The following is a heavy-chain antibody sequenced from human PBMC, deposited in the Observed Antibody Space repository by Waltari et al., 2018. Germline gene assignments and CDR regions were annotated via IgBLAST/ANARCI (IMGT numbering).Heavy chain of an antibody. CDR2: IIPILGIA. CDR1: GGHFSTYA. V-gene: IGHV1-69*04. CDR3: ARSGSSSTTDY. Sequence: QVQLVQSGAEVKKPGSSVRVSCQASGGHFSTYAISWVRQAPGQGLEWMGRIIPILGIANYAQKCQGRVTITADKSTSTAYMELSSLRSEDTAVYYCARSGSSSTTDYWGQGTLVTVSS. D-gene: IGHD3-10*01. J-gene: IGHJ4*02.